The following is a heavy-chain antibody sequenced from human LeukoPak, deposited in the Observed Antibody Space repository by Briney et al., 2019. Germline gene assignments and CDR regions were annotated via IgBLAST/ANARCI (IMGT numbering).Heavy chain of an antibody. CDR2: IWYDGSDK. J-gene: IGHJ4*02. CDR1: GFTFTSYA. Sequence: GGSLRLSCAASGFTFTSYAMHWVRQAPGKGLEWVAVIWYDGSDKYYADSVKGRFTISRDNSKNALYLQMNSLRAEDTAVYYCARGGYSSSTICDYWGQGTLVTVSS. D-gene: IGHD6-6*01. CDR3: ARGGYSSSTICDY. V-gene: IGHV3-33*08.